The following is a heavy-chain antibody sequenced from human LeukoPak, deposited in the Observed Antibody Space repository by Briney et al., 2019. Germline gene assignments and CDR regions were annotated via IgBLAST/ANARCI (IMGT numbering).Heavy chain of an antibody. CDR3: AKGGTGYCSSTSCLYYFDY. CDR1: GFTFTSYA. CDR2: ISGSGDST. D-gene: IGHD2-2*01. Sequence: GGSLRLSCAASGFTFTSYAMSWVRQAPGKGLEWVSTISGSGDSTYYADSVKGRFTISRDNSKNALHLQMNSLRAEDTAVYYCAKGGTGYCSSTSCLYYFDYWGQGTLVTVSS. V-gene: IGHV3-23*01. J-gene: IGHJ4*02.